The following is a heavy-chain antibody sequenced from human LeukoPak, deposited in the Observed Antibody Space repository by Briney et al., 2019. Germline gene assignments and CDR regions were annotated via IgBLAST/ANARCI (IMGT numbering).Heavy chain of an antibody. CDR3: ARLDVGYYDSSGYYFDY. V-gene: IGHV4-30-4*08. CDR2: IYYSGST. CDR1: GGSISSGDYY. J-gene: IGHJ4*02. Sequence: SQTLSLTCTVSGGSISSGDYYWSWIRQPPGKGLEWIGYIYYSGSTYYNPSLESRVTISVDTSKNQFSLKLSSVTAADTAVYYCARLDVGYYDSSGYYFDYWGQGTLVTVSS. D-gene: IGHD3-22*01.